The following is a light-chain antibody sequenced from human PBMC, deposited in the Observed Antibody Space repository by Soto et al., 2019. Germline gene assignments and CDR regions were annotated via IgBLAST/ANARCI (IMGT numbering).Light chain of an antibody. J-gene: IGLJ3*02. CDR2: FDD. V-gene: IGLV1-36*01. Sequence: QSALTQPPSVSAAPRQRVTITCSGSSSNIGNNAVNWYQQFPGKAPRLLIHFDDRVASGVSDRFSGSKSGTSASLAISGLQSEDEAAYYCAVWDDSLNGPLFGGGTQLTVL. CDR3: AVWDDSLNGPL. CDR1: SSNIGNNA.